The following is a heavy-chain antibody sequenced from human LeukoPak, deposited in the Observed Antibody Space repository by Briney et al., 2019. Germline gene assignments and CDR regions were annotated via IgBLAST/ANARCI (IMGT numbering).Heavy chain of an antibody. CDR3: AKAGGRAQTPFDP. J-gene: IGHJ5*02. CDR1: GFTFTKYW. CDR2: IKQDGSDK. Sequence: PGGSLRLSCAASGFTFTKYWMTWVRQAPGKGLEWVGNIKQDGSDKNYMDSVKGRFTISRDNTKNSVYLQMSSLRAEDTAVYYCAKAGGRAQTPFDPWGQGALVTVSS. D-gene: IGHD2-15*01. V-gene: IGHV3-7*01.